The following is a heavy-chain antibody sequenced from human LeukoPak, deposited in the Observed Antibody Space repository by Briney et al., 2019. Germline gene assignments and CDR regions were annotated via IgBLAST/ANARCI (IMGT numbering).Heavy chain of an antibody. Sequence: SETLSLTCTVSGGSISSYYWSWIRQPPGKGLEWIGYIYYSGSTNYNPSLKSRVTISVDTSKNQFSLKLSSVTAADTAVYYCARQAGGYYSDYWGQGTLVTVSS. CDR2: IYYSGST. V-gene: IGHV4-59*08. CDR1: GGSISSYY. CDR3: ARQAGGYYSDY. J-gene: IGHJ4*02.